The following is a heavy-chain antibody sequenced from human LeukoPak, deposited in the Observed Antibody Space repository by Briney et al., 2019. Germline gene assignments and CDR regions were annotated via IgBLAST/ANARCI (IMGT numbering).Heavy chain of an antibody. Sequence: ASVKVSCKASGYTFTSYYMHWVRQAPGQGLEWMGIINPSGGSTSYAQKFQGRVTMTRDTSTGTVYMELSSLRSEDTAVYYCSRGPTIRGRWFDPWGQGTLVTVSS. CDR3: SRGPTIRGRWFDP. D-gene: IGHD5-24*01. V-gene: IGHV1-46*03. J-gene: IGHJ5*02. CDR2: INPSGGST. CDR1: GYTFTSYY.